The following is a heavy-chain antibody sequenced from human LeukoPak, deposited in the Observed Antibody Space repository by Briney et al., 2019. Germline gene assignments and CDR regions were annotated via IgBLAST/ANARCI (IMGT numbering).Heavy chain of an antibody. CDR2: IHYSGTT. V-gene: IGHV4-59*02. D-gene: IGHD5-18*01. CDR1: GGSVSGFY. Sequence: SETLSLTCAVSGGSVSGFYWSWIRQPPGKGLEWIGYIHYSGTTNCNPSLKSRVTISVDTSKNQFSLKLSSVTAADTTVHYCARGVDSSMAPFDYWGQGTLVTVSS. J-gene: IGHJ4*02. CDR3: ARGVDSSMAPFDY.